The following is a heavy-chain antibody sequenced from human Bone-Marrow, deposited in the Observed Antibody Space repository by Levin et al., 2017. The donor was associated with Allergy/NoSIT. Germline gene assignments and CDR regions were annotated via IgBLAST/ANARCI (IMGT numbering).Heavy chain of an antibody. J-gene: IGHJ4*02. CDR3: ATSSYGSKALFDW. V-gene: IGHV4-4*07. D-gene: IGHD6-13*01. CDR1: GGSISGYY. CDR2: IHTNGIT. Sequence: SETLSLTCIVSGGSISGYYWTWIRQSAGKGLEWIGRIHTNGITNYNPSLKSRVIMSVDTSNNQVSLMLNSVTAADTALYYCATSSYGSKALFDWWGQGTLATVSS.